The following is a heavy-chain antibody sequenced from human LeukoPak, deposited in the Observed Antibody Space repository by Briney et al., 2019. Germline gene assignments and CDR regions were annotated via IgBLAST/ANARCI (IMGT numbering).Heavy chain of an antibody. CDR1: GGSITTYY. V-gene: IGHV4-4*07. CDR3: ARDKSGSPHNWFDP. J-gene: IGHJ5*02. Sequence: SETLSLTCTVSGGSITTYYWSWIRQPAGKGLEWIGRVYSSGGTKYNPSLKSRVTMSVDTSKNQFSLKLSSVTAADTAVYYCARDKSGSPHNWFDPWGQGTLVSVSS. D-gene: IGHD6-25*01. CDR2: VYSSGGT.